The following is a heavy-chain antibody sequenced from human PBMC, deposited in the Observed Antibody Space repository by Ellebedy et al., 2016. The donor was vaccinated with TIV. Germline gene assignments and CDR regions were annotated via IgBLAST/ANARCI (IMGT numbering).Heavy chain of an antibody. D-gene: IGHD1-26*01. Sequence: SETLSLXCAVYGGSFSGYYWTWIRQPPGKGLEWIGEINHSGSTNFNPSLKSRVTMSGDPSKNQFSLRLNSVTAADTAVYYCARGRGGSYSIPFDYWGQGTLVTVSS. CDR1: GGSFSGYY. V-gene: IGHV4-34*01. J-gene: IGHJ4*02. CDR3: ARGRGGSYSIPFDY. CDR2: INHSGST.